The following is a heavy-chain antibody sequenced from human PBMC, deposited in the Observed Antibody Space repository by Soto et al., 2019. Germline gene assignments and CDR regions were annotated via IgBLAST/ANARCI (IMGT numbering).Heavy chain of an antibody. CDR1: GVSITTNGYS. D-gene: IGHD3-16*01. J-gene: IGHJ4*02. CDR2: IYPSGTI. V-gene: IGHV4-30-2*01. CDR3: ATYTAFAKYYFDY. Sequence: SETLSLTCAVSGVSITTNGYSWSWIRQPPGKGLEWIGYIYPSGTIFYNPSLNSRVTISADTSHNQFSLKLTSVTAADTAVYFCATYTAFAKYYFDYWGRGTLVTVSS.